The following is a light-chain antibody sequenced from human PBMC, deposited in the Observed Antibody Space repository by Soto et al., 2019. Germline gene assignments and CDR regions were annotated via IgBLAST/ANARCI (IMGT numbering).Light chain of an antibody. CDR2: SNN. CDR3: AAWDASLGGFDV. J-gene: IGLJ1*01. Sequence: QSVLTQPPSASGTPRQRVTIYFSGSRSRIGSNTVNWYQHLPGMAPKLLIYSNNHRPSLVPDRFSDSKAGASASLAISGLQSGDEGDYYCAAWDASLGGFDVFGSGTKLTVL. CDR1: RSRIGSNT. V-gene: IGLV1-44*01.